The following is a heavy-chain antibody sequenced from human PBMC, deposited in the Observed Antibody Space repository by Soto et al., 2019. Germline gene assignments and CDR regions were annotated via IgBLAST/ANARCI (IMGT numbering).Heavy chain of an antibody. V-gene: IGHV4-30-2*01. Sequence: PSETLSLTCAVFGGSISSGGYSWSWIRQPPGKGLEWIGYIYHSGSTYYNPSLKSRVTISVDNSKNTLYLQMNSLRAEDTAVYYCAYSSTPFDYWGQGTLVTVSS. CDR3: AYSSTPFDY. J-gene: IGHJ4*02. CDR1: GGSISSGGYS. CDR2: IYHSGST. D-gene: IGHD6-13*01.